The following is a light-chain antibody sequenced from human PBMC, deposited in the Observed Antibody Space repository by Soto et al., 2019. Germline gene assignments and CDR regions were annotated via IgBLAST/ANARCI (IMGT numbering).Light chain of an antibody. V-gene: IGKV3-20*01. Sequence: EIVLTQSPGTLSLSPGERATLSCRASQSVSSSYLAWYQQKPGQAPRLLIYGASSRATGIPDRFSGSGSGTDFTLTISRVEPEDFAVYYCQQYGSSPPEWTFGQGTKVEIK. CDR1: QSVSSSY. CDR3: QQYGSSPPEWT. J-gene: IGKJ1*01. CDR2: GAS.